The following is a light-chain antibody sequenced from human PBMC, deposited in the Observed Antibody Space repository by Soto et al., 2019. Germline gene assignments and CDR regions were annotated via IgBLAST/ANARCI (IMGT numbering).Light chain of an antibody. CDR3: QQSYSTPYT. J-gene: IGKJ2*01. CDR1: QSISNW. V-gene: IGKV1-5*01. Sequence: DIQMTQSPSTLSASVRDRVTIACRASQSISNWLAWYQQKPGKAPKLLIYDASTLESGVPSRFSGSGSGTEFTLTISSLQPDDFATYYCQQSYSTPYTFGQGTKLEIK. CDR2: DAS.